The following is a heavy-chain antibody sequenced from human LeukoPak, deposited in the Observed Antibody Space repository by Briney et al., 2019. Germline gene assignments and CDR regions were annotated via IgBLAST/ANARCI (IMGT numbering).Heavy chain of an antibody. CDR3: ARVDGNPYYFDY. V-gene: IGHV1-2*02. CDR2: INPNSGGT. J-gene: IGHJ4*02. Sequence: ASVKVSCKASGYTFTGYYMHWVRQAPGQGLEWMGWINPNSGGTNYAQKFQGRVTTTRDTSISTAYMELSRLRSDDTAVYYCARVDGNPYYFDYWGRGTLVTVSS. D-gene: IGHD1-14*01. CDR1: GYTFTGYY.